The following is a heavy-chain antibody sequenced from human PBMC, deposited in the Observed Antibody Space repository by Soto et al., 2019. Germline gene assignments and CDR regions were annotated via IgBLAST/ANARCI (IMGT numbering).Heavy chain of an antibody. V-gene: IGHV3-30*18. J-gene: IGHJ4*02. D-gene: IGHD5-12*01. CDR3: AKDQGRGYSGYDEFDY. CDR2: ISYDGSNK. CDR1: GFTFSSYG. Sequence: GGSLRLSCAASGFTFSSYGMHWVRQAPGKGLEWVAVISYDGSNKYYADSVKGRFTISRDNSKNTLYLQMNSLRAEDTAVYYCAKDQGRGYSGYDEFDYWGQGTLVTV.